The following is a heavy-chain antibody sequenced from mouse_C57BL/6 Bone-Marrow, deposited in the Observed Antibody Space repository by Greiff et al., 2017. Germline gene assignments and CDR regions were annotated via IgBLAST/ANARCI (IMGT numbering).Heavy chain of an antibody. CDR3: ARENCYAMDY. D-gene: IGHD4-1*01. Sequence: EVKLMESGGGLVKPGGSLKLSCAASGFTFSSHAMSWVRQTPEKRLEWVATISDGGSYTYYPDNVKGRFTISRDNAKNNLYLQMSHLKSEDTAMYYCARENCYAMDYWGQGTSVTVSS. J-gene: IGHJ4*01. V-gene: IGHV5-4*01. CDR2: ISDGGSYT. CDR1: GFTFSSHA.